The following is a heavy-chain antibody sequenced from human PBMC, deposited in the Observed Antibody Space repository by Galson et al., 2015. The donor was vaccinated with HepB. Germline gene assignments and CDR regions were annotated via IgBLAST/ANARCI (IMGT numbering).Heavy chain of an antibody. D-gene: IGHD3-10*01. J-gene: IGHJ4*02. CDR3: AKVDGSGSYYDNFGY. CDR2: ISGSGGST. V-gene: IGHV3-23*01. CDR1: GFTFSSYA. Sequence: SLRLSCAASGFTFSSYAMSWVRQAPGKGLEWVSAISGSGGSTYYADSVKGRFTIPRDNSKNTLYLQMNSLRAEDTAVYYCAKVDGSGSYYDNFGYWGQGTLVTVSS.